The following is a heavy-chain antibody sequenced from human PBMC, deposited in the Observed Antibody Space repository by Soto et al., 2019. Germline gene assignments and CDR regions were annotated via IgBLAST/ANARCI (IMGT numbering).Heavy chain of an antibody. V-gene: IGHV4-59*01. CDR2: IYYSGST. CDR1: GGSISSYY. Sequence: SETLSLTCTVSGGSISSYYWSWIRQPPGKGLEWIGYIYYSGSTNYNPSLKSRVTISVDTSKNQFSLKLSSVTAADTAVYYCARDPVVPADDYYYYYGMDVWGQGTTVTVSS. CDR3: ARDPVVPADDYYYYYGMDV. J-gene: IGHJ6*02. D-gene: IGHD2-2*01.